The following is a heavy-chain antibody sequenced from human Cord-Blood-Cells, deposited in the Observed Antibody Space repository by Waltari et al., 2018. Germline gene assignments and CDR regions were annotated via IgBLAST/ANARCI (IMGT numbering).Heavy chain of an antibody. V-gene: IGHV6-1*01. Sequence: QVQLQQSGPGLVKPSQTLSLTCAISGDSVSSNSAAWNWIRQSPSRGLEWLGRTYYRSKWYNDYAVSVKSRITINPDTSKNQFSLQLNSVTPEDTAVYYCARGPIVVVPAAMIWFDPWGQGTLVTVSS. CDR3: ARGPIVVVPAAMIWFDP. J-gene: IGHJ5*02. CDR1: GDSVSSNSAA. D-gene: IGHD2-2*01. CDR2: TYYRSKWYN.